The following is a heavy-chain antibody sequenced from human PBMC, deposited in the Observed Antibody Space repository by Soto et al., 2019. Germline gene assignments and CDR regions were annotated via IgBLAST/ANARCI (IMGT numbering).Heavy chain of an antibody. CDR3: SKAGATVTTRDYFHGMDV. CDR2: IYQSGST. CDR1: GGSIRSNNW. J-gene: IGHJ6*02. D-gene: IGHD4-4*01. Sequence: KPSETLSLTCTVSGGSIRSNNWWSWVRQSPEKGLEWIGEIYQSGSTNYNPSLKNRVSISVDKSKNQFSLRLSSVTAADTATYYCSKAGATVTTRDYFHGMDVWGQGTTVTVSS. V-gene: IGHV4-4*02.